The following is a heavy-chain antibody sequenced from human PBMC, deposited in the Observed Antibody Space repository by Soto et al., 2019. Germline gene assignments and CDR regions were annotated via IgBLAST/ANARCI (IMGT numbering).Heavy chain of an antibody. CDR2: ISAYNGNT. Sequence: QVPLVQSGAAVKKLGASVKVSCKASGYTFTSYGISWVRQAPGQGLEWRGWISAYNGNTNYAQKHQGKVTMTTDTSTRTAYMELRSLRSDDTAVYYCARDRLRGTMVRGGEGDYWGQGTLVTVSS. J-gene: IGHJ4*02. V-gene: IGHV1-18*01. CDR3: ARDRLRGTMVRGGEGDY. D-gene: IGHD3-10*01. CDR1: GYTFTSYG.